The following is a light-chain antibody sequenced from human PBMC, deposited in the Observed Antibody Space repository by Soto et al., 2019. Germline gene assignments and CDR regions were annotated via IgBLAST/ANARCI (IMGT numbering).Light chain of an antibody. V-gene: IGLV2-14*01. Sequence: QSVLTHPAPLSGAPGQSITVSCSGNSSDVGGYDYVSWYQQHPGNAPKLLISDVTNRPSGVSNRFSGSKSGNTASLTISGLQTEDEADYYCTSYTSSSTYVFGTGTKVTVL. CDR3: TSYTSSSTYV. J-gene: IGLJ1*01. CDR2: DVT. CDR1: SSDVGGYDY.